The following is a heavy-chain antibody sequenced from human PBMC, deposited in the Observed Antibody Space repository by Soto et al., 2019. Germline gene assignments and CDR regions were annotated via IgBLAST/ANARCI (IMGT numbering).Heavy chain of an antibody. CDR1: GGSINTYY. Sequence: SETLSLTCTVSGGSINTYYWSWIRQPPGKGLEWIGYVDYSGNSDSSPSLKSRVTISIDTSKKQVSLKLNSVTAADTAVYYCARNWFSVAGRFNFNHWRTGIPVTVSS. CDR2: VDYSGNS. D-gene: IGHD6-19*01. V-gene: IGHV4-59*01. CDR3: ARNWFSVAGRFNFNH. J-gene: IGHJ5*02.